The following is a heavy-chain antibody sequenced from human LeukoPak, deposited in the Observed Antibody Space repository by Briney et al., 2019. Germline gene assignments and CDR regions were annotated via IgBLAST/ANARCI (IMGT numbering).Heavy chain of an antibody. D-gene: IGHD2-2*01. CDR1: GYTFTSYG. J-gene: IGHJ4*02. Sequence: GASVTVSCKASGYTFTSYGISWVRQAPGQGLEWMGWISAYNGNTDYAQKLQGRVTMTTDTSTSTAYMELRSLRSDDTAVYYCARGINIVVVPAARYYFDYWGQGTLVTVSS. CDR2: ISAYNGNT. V-gene: IGHV1-18*01. CDR3: ARGINIVVVPAARYYFDY.